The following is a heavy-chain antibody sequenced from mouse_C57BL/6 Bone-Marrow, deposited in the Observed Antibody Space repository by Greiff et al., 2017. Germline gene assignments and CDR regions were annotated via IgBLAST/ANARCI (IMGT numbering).Heavy chain of an antibody. J-gene: IGHJ2*01. V-gene: IGHV1-50*01. CDR3: AREGGLSGDFDY. CDR2: IDPSDSYT. Sequence: KESCKASGYTFTSYWMQWVKQRPGQGLEWIGEIDPSDSYTNYNQKFKGKATLTVDTSSSTAYMQLSSLPSEDSAVYYCAREGGLSGDFDYWGQGTTLTVSS. D-gene: IGHD3-1*01. CDR1: GYTFTSYW.